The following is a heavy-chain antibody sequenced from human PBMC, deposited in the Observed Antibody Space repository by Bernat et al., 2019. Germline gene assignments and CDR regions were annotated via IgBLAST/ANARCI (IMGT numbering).Heavy chain of an antibody. V-gene: IGHV3-48*02. D-gene: IGHD4-11*01. CDR2: ISSSSSAM. CDR1: GFTFSDYS. CDR3: ARIRGASNYDG. Sequence: EVQLVESGGGLVQPGGSLRLSCSASGFTFSDYSMNWVRQAPGKGLEWVSYISSSSSAMYYADSVKGRFTISRNNAKNSLYLHMNSLRDEETAVYYCARIRGASNYDGWGQGTLVTVSS. J-gene: IGHJ4*02.